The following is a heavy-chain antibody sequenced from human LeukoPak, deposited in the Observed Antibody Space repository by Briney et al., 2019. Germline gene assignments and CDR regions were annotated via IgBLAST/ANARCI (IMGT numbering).Heavy chain of an antibody. CDR1: GGSFSGYY. D-gene: IGHD1/OR15-1a*01. V-gene: IGHV4-34*01. CDR3: ARARDWPNTQFDY. CDR2: INHSGST. Sequence: LSLTCAVYGGSFSGYYWRGVREPPGKGLEVIGEINHSGSTNYTPSLKRRAPISVHPSKNQFSLNLSSVPAADTAVYYCARARDWPNTQFDYWGQGTLVTVSS. J-gene: IGHJ4*02.